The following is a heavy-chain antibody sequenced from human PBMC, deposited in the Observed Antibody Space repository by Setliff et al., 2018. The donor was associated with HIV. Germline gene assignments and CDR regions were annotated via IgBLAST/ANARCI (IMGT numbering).Heavy chain of an antibody. CDR3: TRHPLRPGIAGYFYFVDV. Sequence: GESLKISCKGSGYFFLDSWIGWVRQMPGKGLEWVAIIYPGDSETRYSPSFDGQVTISVDRSINTAYLQRSSLKASDTAIYYCTRHPLRPGIAGYFYFVDVWGTGTTVTVSS. CDR1: GYFFLDSW. V-gene: IGHV5-51*01. J-gene: IGHJ6*03. D-gene: IGHD3-9*01. CDR2: IYPGDSET.